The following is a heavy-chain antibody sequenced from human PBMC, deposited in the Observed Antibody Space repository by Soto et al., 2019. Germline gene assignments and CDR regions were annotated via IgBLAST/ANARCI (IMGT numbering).Heavy chain of an antibody. CDR1: GFSFSSYA. J-gene: IGHJ4*02. CDR3: AKDHPVIEVVKVFEY. CDR2: ISGSGTKT. D-gene: IGHD3-22*01. Sequence: GGSLRLSCAASGFSFSSYAMSWVRQAPGKGLDWVSAISGSGTKTHYADSVKGRFTISRDNSKNTLYLQMNSLRAEDTAVYYCAKDHPVIEVVKVFEYWGRGALVTVSS. V-gene: IGHV3-23*01.